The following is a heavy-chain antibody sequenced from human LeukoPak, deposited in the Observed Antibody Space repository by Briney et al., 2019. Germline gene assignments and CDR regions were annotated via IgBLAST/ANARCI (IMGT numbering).Heavy chain of an antibody. CDR2: TYYRSKWYN. CDR3: ARDNWKGLYFDY. Sequence: SQTLSLTCAISGDSVSSNSAAWNWIRQSPSRGLEWRGRTYYRSKWYNDYAVSMISRITNNPDTSKNQFSLQLNSVTPEDTAVYYCARDNWKGLYFDYWGQGTLVTVSS. CDR1: GDSVSSNSAA. D-gene: IGHD1-1*01. J-gene: IGHJ4*02. V-gene: IGHV6-1*01.